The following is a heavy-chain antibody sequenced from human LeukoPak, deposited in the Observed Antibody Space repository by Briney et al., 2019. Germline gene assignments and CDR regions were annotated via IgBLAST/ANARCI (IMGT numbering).Heavy chain of an antibody. J-gene: IGHJ4*02. CDR2: ISGGGGST. Sequence: GGSLRLSCAASGFTFSNYAMSWVRQAPGKGLEWVSTISGGGGSTYYADSVKGRFTISRDNSKNTLYLQMNSLRAEDTAVYYCAKGDSSGYDHFDDWGQGTLVTVSS. CDR3: AKGDSSGYDHFDD. CDR1: GFTFSNYA. V-gene: IGHV3-23*01. D-gene: IGHD3-22*01.